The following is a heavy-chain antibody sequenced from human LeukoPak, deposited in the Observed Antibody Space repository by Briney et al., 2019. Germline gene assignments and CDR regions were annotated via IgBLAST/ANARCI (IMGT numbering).Heavy chain of an antibody. CDR3: ARFNDRTNGVWFDP. D-gene: IGHD2-8*01. J-gene: IGHJ5*02. CDR1: GGSISSGGYS. V-gene: IGHV4-30-2*01. Sequence: SETLSLTCAVSGGSISSGGYSWSWIRQPPGKGLEWIGYIYHSGSTYYNPSLKSRLPISVDRSKNQFSLKLSSVPAADPAVYYCARFNDRTNGVWFDPWGQGTLVTVSS. CDR2: IYHSGST.